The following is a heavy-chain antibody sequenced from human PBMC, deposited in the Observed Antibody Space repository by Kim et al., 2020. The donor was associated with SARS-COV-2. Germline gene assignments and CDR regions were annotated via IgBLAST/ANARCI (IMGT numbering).Heavy chain of an antibody. CDR3: AKGFFPATYYYDSSGYGAFDI. Sequence: GGSLRLSCAASGFTFDDYAMHWVRQAPGKGLEWVSGISWNSGSIGYADSVKGRFTISRDNAKNSLYLQMNSLRAEDTALYYCAKGFFPATYYYDSSGYGAFDIWGQGTMVTVSS. J-gene: IGHJ3*02. V-gene: IGHV3-9*01. CDR1: GFTFDDYA. D-gene: IGHD3-22*01. CDR2: ISWNSGSI.